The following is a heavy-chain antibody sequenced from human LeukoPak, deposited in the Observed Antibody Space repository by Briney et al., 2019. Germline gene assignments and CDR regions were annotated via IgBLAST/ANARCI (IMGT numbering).Heavy chain of an antibody. CDR2: IYASGNT. V-gene: IGHV4-4*07. Sequence: SETLSLTCTVSGVSLSSYYWSWIRQPAGGRLEWIGRIYASGNTNYNPSLKSRVTMSVETSKNQFSLNLSSVNAAATAVYYCARDVHGSGTWDWFDPWGQGTLVTVSS. CDR1: GVSLSSYY. J-gene: IGHJ5*02. CDR3: ARDVHGSGTWDWFDP. D-gene: IGHD3-10*01.